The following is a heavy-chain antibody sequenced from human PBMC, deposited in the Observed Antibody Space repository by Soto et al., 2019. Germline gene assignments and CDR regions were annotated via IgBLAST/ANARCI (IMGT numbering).Heavy chain of an antibody. V-gene: IGHV1-18*01. J-gene: IGHJ5*02. Sequence: QVQLVQSGAEVKKPGASVKVSCKASGYTFTSYGISWVRQAPGQGLEWMGWISAYNGNTNYAQKLQGRVTMTTDTSTSTDYMELRSLRSDDTAVYYCARDRGIAARPGGWFDPWGQGTLVTVSS. CDR3: ARDRGIAARPGGWFDP. D-gene: IGHD6-6*01. CDR1: GYTFTSYG. CDR2: ISAYNGNT.